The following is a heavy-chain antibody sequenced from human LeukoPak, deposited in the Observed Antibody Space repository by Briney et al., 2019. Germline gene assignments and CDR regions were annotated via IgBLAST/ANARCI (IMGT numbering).Heavy chain of an antibody. V-gene: IGHV4-59*08. CDR2: IYYSGST. J-gene: IGHJ4*02. CDR3: ARHQGMVGDFDY. Sequence: PSETLSLTCTVSGGSISSYYWSWIRQPPGKGLEWIGYIYYSGSTNYNPSLKSRVTISVDTSKNQFSLKLSSVTAADTAVYYCARHQGMVGDFDYWGQGTLVTVSS. CDR1: GGSISSYY. D-gene: IGHD3-10*01.